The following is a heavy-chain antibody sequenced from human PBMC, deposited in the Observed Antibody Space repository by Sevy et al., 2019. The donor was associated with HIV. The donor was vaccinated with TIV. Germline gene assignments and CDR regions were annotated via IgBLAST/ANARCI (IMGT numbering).Heavy chain of an antibody. CDR3: AKDDDSYAFWYNMDV. J-gene: IGHJ6*02. Sequence: GGSLRLSCVGSGFNFRVYGMTWVRQAPGKGLEWVSGISSSGDSTYYADSVRGRFAISRDNSRKTLSLQMNSLRVEDTAVYYCAKDDDSYAFWYNMDVWGQGTTVTVSS. CDR1: GFNFRVYG. D-gene: IGHD1-1*01. CDR2: ISSSGDST. V-gene: IGHV3-23*01.